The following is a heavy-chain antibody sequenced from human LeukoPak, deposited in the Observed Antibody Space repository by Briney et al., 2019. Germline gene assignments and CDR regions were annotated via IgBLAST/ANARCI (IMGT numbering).Heavy chain of an antibody. CDR2: IYYTGST. CDR1: GGSISSYY. J-gene: IGHJ4*02. D-gene: IGHD3-10*01. Sequence: PSETLSLTCTVSGGSISSYYWSWIRQPPGKGLEWIGYIYYTGSTNYNPSLKSRVTISVDTSKNQFSLKLSSVTAADTAVYYCARDGAGLLWFGELSHWGQGTLVTVSS. V-gene: IGHV4-59*01. CDR3: ARDGAGLLWFGELSH.